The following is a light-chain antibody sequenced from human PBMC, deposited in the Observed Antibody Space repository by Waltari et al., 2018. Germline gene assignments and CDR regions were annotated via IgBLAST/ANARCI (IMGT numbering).Light chain of an antibody. Sequence: EIVLTQSPGTVSLSPGERATLSCRASQSIGNYLVWYQQKPGQAPRLLIYGTSSRATGIPDRFSGSGSGTDFSLTISRLEPEDFAVDYCQHYVNRPATFGQGTKVEIK. CDR1: QSIGNY. J-gene: IGKJ1*01. CDR3: QHYVNRPAT. CDR2: GTS. V-gene: IGKV3-20*01.